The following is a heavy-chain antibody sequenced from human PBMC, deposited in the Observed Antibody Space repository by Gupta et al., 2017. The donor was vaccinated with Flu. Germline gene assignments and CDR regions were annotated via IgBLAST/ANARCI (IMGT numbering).Heavy chain of an antibody. Sequence: QTLSLTCTVSGGSISSGGYYWSWIRQHPGKGLEWIGYIYYSGSTYYNPSLKSRVTISVDTSENQFSLKLSSVTAADTAVYYCARGRTMIEYYFDYWGQGTLVTVSS. D-gene: IGHD3-22*01. CDR3: ARGRTMIEYYFDY. CDR2: IYYSGST. V-gene: IGHV4-31*03. J-gene: IGHJ4*02. CDR1: GGSISSGGYY.